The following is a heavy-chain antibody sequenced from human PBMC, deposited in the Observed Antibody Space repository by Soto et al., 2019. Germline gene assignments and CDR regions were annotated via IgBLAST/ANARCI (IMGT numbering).Heavy chain of an antibody. CDR2: ISYDGSNK. D-gene: IGHD3-22*01. CDR1: GFTFSSYG. J-gene: IGHJ4*02. V-gene: IGHV3-30*03. Sequence: QVQLVESGVGVVQPGRSLRLSCAASGFTFSSYGMHWVRQAPGKGLEWVAVISYDGSNKYYADSVKGRFTISRDNSKNTLYLHMNSLRAEDTAVYYCSTATPYYYDSSGYWGQGTLVTVSS. CDR3: STATPYYYDSSGY.